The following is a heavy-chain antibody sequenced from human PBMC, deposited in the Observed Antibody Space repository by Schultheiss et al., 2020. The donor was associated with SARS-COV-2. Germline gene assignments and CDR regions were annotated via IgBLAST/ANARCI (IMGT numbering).Heavy chain of an antibody. V-gene: IGHV3-33*01. CDR3: ARRGIRLGPFDY. CDR1: GFTFSSYG. CDR2: IWYDGSNK. D-gene: IGHD3-16*01. J-gene: IGHJ4*02. Sequence: GGSLRLSCAASGFTFSSYGMHWVRQAPGKGLEWVAVIWYDGSNKYYADSVKGRFTISRDNSKNTLYLQMNSLRAEDTAVYYCARRGIRLGPFDYWGQGTLVTVSS.